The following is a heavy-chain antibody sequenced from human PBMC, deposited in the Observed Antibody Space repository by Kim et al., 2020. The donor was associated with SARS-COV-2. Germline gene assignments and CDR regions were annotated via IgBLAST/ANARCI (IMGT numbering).Heavy chain of an antibody. D-gene: IGHD4-17*01. V-gene: IGHV3-23*01. CDR2: ISATGGDT. CDR1: GFTFSTSA. CDR3: AKDYGGSAY. J-gene: IGHJ4*02. Sequence: GGSLRLSCAASGFTFSTSAMNWIRQAPGKGLEWVSSISATGGDTYYADSVKGRFTISRDNSKNTLYLQMNSLRAEDTALYFCAKDYGGSAYWGQRTLVTVSS.